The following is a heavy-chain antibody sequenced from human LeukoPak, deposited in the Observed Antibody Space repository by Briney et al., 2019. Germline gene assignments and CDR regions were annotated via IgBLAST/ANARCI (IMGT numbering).Heavy chain of an antibody. CDR1: GGTFSSYA. CDR2: NIPIFGTA. Sequence: GASVKVSCKASGGTFSSYAISWVRQAPGQGLEWMGGNIPIFGTANYAQKFQGRVTITADKSTSTAYMELSSLRSEDTAVYYCARGDILTGYYFDYWGQGTLVTVSS. D-gene: IGHD3-9*01. V-gene: IGHV1-69*06. CDR3: ARGDILTGYYFDY. J-gene: IGHJ4*02.